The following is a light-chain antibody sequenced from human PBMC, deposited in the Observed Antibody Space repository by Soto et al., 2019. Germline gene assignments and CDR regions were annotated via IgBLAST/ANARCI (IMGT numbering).Light chain of an antibody. J-gene: IGLJ2*01. V-gene: IGLV2-14*01. CDR1: SSDVGGYNY. CDR3: RSYTSSSTRV. CDR2: EVS. Sequence: QSALTQPASVSGSPGQSITISCTGTSSDVGGYNYVSWYQQHPGKAPKLIIYEVSNRPSGVSNRFSGSKSGNTAPPTISGHHAEEEADYYSRSYTSSSTRVFGGGTKLTVL.